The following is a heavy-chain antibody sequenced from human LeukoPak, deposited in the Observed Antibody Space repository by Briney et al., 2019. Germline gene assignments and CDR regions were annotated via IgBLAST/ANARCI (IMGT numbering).Heavy chain of an antibody. J-gene: IGHJ4*02. V-gene: IGHV4-4*02. CDR3: ARDRGGGSQIFDY. Sequence: SETLPLTCAVSGDSISSGHWWDWVGQPPGKGLEWIGEIYHTGITNYNPSLKSRVTISVDKSMNQFSLRLTSVTAADTAVYYCARDRGGGSQIFDYWGQGTLVTVSS. CDR1: GDSISSGHW. D-gene: IGHD1-26*01. CDR2: IYHTGIT.